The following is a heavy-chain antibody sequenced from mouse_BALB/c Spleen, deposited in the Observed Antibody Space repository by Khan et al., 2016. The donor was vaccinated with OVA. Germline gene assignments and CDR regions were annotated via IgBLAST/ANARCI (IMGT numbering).Heavy chain of an antibody. CDR1: GFTFSSFA. V-gene: IGHV5-9-3*01. CDR3: ARSWVDYYAMDY. Sequence: EVELVESGGGVVKPGGSLKLSCSASGFTFSSFAMSWVRQTPAKRLEWVVTISTGGHYTFYPASVKGRVTITSDNARNTLYLQLSSLRSEDTAMYYCARSWVDYYAMDYWGQGTSVTVSS. J-gene: IGHJ4*01. CDR2: ISTGGHYT.